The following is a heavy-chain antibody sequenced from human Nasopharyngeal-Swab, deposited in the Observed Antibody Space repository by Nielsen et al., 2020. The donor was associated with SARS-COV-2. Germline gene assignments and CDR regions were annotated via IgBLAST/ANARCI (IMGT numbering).Heavy chain of an antibody. CDR2: ISSSSSYT. CDR3: ATSLQKDYFDY. J-gene: IGHJ4*02. D-gene: IGHD3-10*01. CDR1: GFTFSDYY. V-gene: IGHV3-11*03. Sequence: GGSLRLSCAASGFTFSDYYMGWIRQAPGKGLEWVSYISSSSSYTNYADSVKGRFTISRDNAKNSLYLQMNSLRAEDTAVYYCATSLQKDYFDYWGQGTLVTVSS.